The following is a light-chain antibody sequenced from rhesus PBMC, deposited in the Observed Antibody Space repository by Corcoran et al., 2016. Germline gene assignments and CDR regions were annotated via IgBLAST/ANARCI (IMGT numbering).Light chain of an antibody. CDR3: LQYNSDPLT. CDR1: QGIYTY. V-gene: IGKV1-43*02. Sequence: DIQMTQSPSSLSASVGDRVTITCRASQGIYTYLNWYQQKPGKAPKRLIYAASSLESGVPSRFSGSGSGTEFTLTISSLQPEDFATYYCLQYNSDPLTFGGGTKVEIK. CDR2: AAS. J-gene: IGKJ4*01.